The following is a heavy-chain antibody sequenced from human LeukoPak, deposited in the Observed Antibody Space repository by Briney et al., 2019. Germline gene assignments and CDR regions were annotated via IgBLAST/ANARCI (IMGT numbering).Heavy chain of an antibody. J-gene: IGHJ4*02. CDR1: GFTFSRYG. D-gene: IGHD3-10*01. V-gene: IGHV3-33*01. CDR2: IWYDGSNK. Sequence: GGSLRLSCAASGFTFSRYGMHWVRQAPGKGLEWVAVIWYDGSNKYYADSVKGRFTISRDNSKNTLYLQMNSLRAEDTAVYYCARDLSWFGEFDYWGQGTLVTVSS. CDR3: ARDLSWFGEFDY.